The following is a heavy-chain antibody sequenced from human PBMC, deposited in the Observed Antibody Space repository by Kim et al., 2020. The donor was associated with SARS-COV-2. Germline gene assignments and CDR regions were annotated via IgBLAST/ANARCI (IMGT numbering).Heavy chain of an antibody. CDR1: GFTFSSYA. D-gene: IGHD6-13*01. J-gene: IGHJ6*02. CDR2: ISYDGSNK. Sequence: GGSLRLSCAASGFTFSSYAMHWVRQAPGKGLEWVAVISYDGSNKYYADSVKGRFTISRDNSKNTLYLQMNSLRAEDTAVYYCARDAIAAAGNYYYYYGMDVWGQGTTVTVSS. CDR3: ARDAIAAAGNYYYYYGMDV. V-gene: IGHV3-30*04.